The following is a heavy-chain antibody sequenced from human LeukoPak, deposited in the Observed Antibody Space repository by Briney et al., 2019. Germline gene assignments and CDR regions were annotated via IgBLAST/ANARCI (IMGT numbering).Heavy chain of an antibody. CDR1: GGTFSSYA. V-gene: IGHV1-69*13. CDR3: ARRSGVSYGDYSWDYFDY. CDR2: IIPIFGTA. D-gene: IGHD4-17*01. Sequence: ASVNVSCKASGGTFSSYAISWVRQAPGQGLEWMGGIIPIFGTANYAQKFQGRVTITADESTSTAYMELSSLRSEDTAVYYCARRSGVSYGDYSWDYFDYWGQGTLVTVSS. J-gene: IGHJ4*02.